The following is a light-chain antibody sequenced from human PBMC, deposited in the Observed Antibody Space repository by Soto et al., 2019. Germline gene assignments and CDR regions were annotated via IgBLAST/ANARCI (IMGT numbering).Light chain of an antibody. CDR3: AAWDGSLNGVV. Sequence: QSVLTQPASVSGSPGQSITISCTGTSSDVGGYNYVSWYQQHPGKAPKLVIYEVTKRPSGVSNRFSGSKSGNTASLTISGLQAEDETDYYCAAWDGSLNGVVFGGGTKLTVL. CDR2: EVT. V-gene: IGLV2-14*01. J-gene: IGLJ2*01. CDR1: SSDVGGYNY.